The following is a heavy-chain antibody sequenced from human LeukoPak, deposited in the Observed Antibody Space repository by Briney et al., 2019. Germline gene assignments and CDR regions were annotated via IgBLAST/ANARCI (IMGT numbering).Heavy chain of an antibody. V-gene: IGHV4-4*07. CDR1: GGSISSYY. D-gene: IGHD5-12*01. Sequence: PSETLSLNCTVSGGSISSYYWGWIRQPPGKGLEWIGRIYTSGSTNDNPSLKSRITMSVDTSKNQFSLKLSYVTAADTAVYYCAARPWGPDSGYDDYWGQGTLVTVSS. CDR3: AARPWGPDSGYDDY. J-gene: IGHJ4*02. CDR2: IYTSGST.